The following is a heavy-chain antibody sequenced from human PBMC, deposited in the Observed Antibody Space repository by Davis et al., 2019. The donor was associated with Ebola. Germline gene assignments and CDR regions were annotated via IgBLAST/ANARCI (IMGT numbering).Heavy chain of an antibody. J-gene: IGHJ5*02. Sequence: LSLSCAASGFTFSSYAMSWVRQAPGKGLEWVSAISGSGGSTYYADSVKGRFTISRDNSKNTLYLQMNSLRAEDTAVYYCAKDPVMAVAGTEWFDPWGQGTLVTVSS. CDR1: GFTFSSYA. D-gene: IGHD6-19*01. CDR3: AKDPVMAVAGTEWFDP. V-gene: IGHV3-23*01. CDR2: ISGSGGST.